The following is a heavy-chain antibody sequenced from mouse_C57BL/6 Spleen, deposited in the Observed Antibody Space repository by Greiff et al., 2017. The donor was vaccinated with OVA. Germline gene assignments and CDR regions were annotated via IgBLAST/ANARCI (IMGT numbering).Heavy chain of an antibody. Sequence: VKLQESGAELVKPGASVKLSCKASGYTFPTYPIEWMKQNHGKSLEWIGNFHTYNDDTKYHETFKGKAILTVEKSSSTVYLELSRLTSDDSAFYYCARGGLRRTALAIDYWGQGTSVTVSS. CDR3: ARGGLRRTALAIDY. D-gene: IGHD2-4*01. CDR1: GYTFPTYP. CDR2: FHTYNDDT. J-gene: IGHJ4*01. V-gene: IGHV1-47*01.